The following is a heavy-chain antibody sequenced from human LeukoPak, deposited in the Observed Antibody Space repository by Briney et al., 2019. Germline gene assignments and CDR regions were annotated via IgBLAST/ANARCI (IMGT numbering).Heavy chain of an antibody. CDR1: GGSISSYY. D-gene: IGHD6-13*01. J-gene: IGHJ4*02. CDR2: IYTSGST. V-gene: IGHV4-4*07. Sequence: PSETLSLTCTVSGGSISSYYWSWIRQPAGKGLEWIGRIYTSGSTNYNPSLKSRVTMSVDTSKNQFSLNLTSVTAADTAVYYCARSGLRGSSWFGIDYWGQGTQVTVSS. CDR3: ARSGLRGSSWFGIDY.